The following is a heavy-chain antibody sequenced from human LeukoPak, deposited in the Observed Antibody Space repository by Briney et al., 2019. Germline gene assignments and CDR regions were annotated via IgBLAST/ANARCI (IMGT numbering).Heavy chain of an antibody. CDR2: VSDGGRT. J-gene: IGHJ4*02. Sequence: SETLSLTCSVSGGSITSCYWSWIRQPPGKGLEWIGHVSDGGRTNYSPSLRSRVSISVDTSKNQFSLKLNSVTAADTAVYFCARASTTFDDWGQGTLVTVSS. CDR3: ARASTTFDD. D-gene: IGHD1-14*01. CDR1: GGSITSCY. V-gene: IGHV4-59*01.